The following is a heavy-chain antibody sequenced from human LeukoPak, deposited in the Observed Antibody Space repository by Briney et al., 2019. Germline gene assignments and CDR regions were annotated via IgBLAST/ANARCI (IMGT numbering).Heavy chain of an antibody. CDR2: ISGSGGST. Sequence: PGGSLTLSCAASGFTFSSYGMSWVRQAPEKGLEWVSGISGSGGSTYYADSVKGRFTISRDNFKDTLYLQMNSLRAEDTAVYYCVKDSDGLIAAVYNWFDPWGQGTQVTVSS. J-gene: IGHJ5*02. V-gene: IGHV3-23*01. CDR1: GFTFSSYG. D-gene: IGHD6-13*01. CDR3: VKDSDGLIAAVYNWFDP.